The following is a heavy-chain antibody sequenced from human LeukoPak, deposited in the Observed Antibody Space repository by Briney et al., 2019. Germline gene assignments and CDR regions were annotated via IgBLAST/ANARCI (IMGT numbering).Heavy chain of an antibody. Sequence: SQTLSLTCTVSGGSISSGGYYWSWIRQHPGKGLEWIGYIYYSGSTYYNPSLKSRVTMSVDTSKNQFSLKLSSVTAADTAVYYCARDRYRNGVVLPFDYWGQGTLVTVSS. V-gene: IGHV4-31*03. CDR3: ARDRYRNGVVLPFDY. D-gene: IGHD3-22*01. CDR1: GGSISSGGYY. J-gene: IGHJ4*02. CDR2: IYYSGST.